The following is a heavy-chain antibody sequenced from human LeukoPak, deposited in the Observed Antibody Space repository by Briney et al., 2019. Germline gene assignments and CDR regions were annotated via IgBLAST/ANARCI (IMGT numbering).Heavy chain of an antibody. CDR2: ISGSGGST. CDR3: ARGSSLSGAFDI. CDR1: GFTFSTYA. J-gene: IGHJ3*02. V-gene: IGHV3-23*01. Sequence: GGSLRLSCAASGFTFSTYAMNWVRQAPGKGLEWVSAISGSGGSTNYADSVKGRFTISRDNSKSTVYLQMNSLRAEDTAVYYCARGSSLSGAFDIWGQGTMVTVSS. D-gene: IGHD2-15*01.